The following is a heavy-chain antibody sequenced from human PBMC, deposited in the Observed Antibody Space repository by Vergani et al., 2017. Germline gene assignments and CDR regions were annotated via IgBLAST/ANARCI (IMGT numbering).Heavy chain of an antibody. CDR1: GFTFSSYG. CDR3: AKEERMVGAQNAFDY. J-gene: IGHJ4*02. Sequence: QVQLVESGGGVVQPGRSLRLSCAASGFTFSSYGMHWVRQAPGTGLEWVAVISYDGSNKYYADSVKGRFTISRDNSKNTLYLQMNSLRAEDTAVYYCAKEERMVGAQNAFDYWGQGTLVTVSS. V-gene: IGHV3-30*18. CDR2: ISYDGSNK. D-gene: IGHD1-26*01.